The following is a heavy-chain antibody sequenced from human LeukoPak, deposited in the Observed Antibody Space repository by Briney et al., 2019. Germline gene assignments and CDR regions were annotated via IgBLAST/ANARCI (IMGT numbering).Heavy chain of an antibody. V-gene: IGHV3-21*01. Sequence: VGSLRLSCAASGFTFSSYSMNWVRQAPGKGLEWVSSISSSSSYIYYADSVKGRFTISRDNAKNSLYLQMNSLRAEDTAVYYCARDLGYYDSSGYYPSWYFDLWGRGTLVTVSS. CDR2: ISSSSSYI. CDR3: ARDLGYYDSSGYYPSWYFDL. J-gene: IGHJ2*01. D-gene: IGHD3-22*01. CDR1: GFTFSSYS.